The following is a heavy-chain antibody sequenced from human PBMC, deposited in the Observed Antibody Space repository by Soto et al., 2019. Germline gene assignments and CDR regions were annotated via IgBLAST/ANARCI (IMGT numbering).Heavy chain of an antibody. D-gene: IGHD6-13*01. CDR2: IYPGDSDT. Sequence: PGESLKISCKGSGYSFTSYWIGWVRQMPGKGLEWMGIIYPGDSDTRYSPSFQGQVTISADKSISTAYLQWSSLKASDTAMYYCARGSSGSSWYAHFDYWGQGTLVTVSS. CDR3: ARGSSGSSWYAHFDY. V-gene: IGHV5-51*01. J-gene: IGHJ4*02. CDR1: GYSFTSYW.